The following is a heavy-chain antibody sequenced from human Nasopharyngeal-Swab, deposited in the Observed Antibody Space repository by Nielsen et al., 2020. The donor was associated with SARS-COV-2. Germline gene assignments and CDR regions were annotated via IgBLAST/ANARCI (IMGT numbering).Heavy chain of an antibody. D-gene: IGHD6-19*01. V-gene: IGHV1-18*01. CDR1: GYTFTSYG. CDR2: ISAYNGNT. J-gene: IGHJ6*02. Sequence: ASVKVSCKASGYTFTSYGISWVRQAPGQGLEWMGWISAYNGNTNYAQKLQGRVTLTTDTSTSTAYMELRSLRSDATAVYYCARWAGIGDYYYGMDVWGQGTTVTVSS. CDR3: ARWAGIGDYYYGMDV.